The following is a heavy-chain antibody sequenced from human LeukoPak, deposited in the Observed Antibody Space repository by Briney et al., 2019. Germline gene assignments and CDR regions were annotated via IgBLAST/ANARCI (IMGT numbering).Heavy chain of an antibody. CDR2: IYSGGST. J-gene: IGHJ5*02. Sequence: GGSLRLSCAASGFTVSSNYMSWVRQAPGKGLEWVSVIYSGGSTYYADSVKGRFTISRDNSKNTLYLQMNSLRAEDTAVYYCASGSYLDNWFDPWGQGTLVTVSS. D-gene: IGHD1-26*01. CDR3: ASGSYLDNWFDP. V-gene: IGHV3-66*01. CDR1: GFTVSSNY.